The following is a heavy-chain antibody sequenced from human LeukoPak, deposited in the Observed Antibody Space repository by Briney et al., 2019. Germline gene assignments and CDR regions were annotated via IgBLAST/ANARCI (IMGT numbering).Heavy chain of an antibody. CDR3: ARDLEDSSPLGAFDM. CDR2: LWFDGIRK. CDR1: GFTFSNFG. Sequence: LGGSLRLSCVASGFTFSNFGMHWVRQVPGKGLEWVAALWFDGIRKYYADSVKGRLTISRDNSTTTLYLQMNTLRGEDTAVYYCARDLEDSSPLGAFDMWGQGTMVTVSS. J-gene: IGHJ3*02. V-gene: IGHV3-33*01. D-gene: IGHD3-22*01.